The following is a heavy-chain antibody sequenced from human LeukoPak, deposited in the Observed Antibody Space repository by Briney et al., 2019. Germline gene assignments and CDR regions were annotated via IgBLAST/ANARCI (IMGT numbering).Heavy chain of an antibody. D-gene: IGHD6-19*01. CDR3: ARHRPIAVAGLSLDY. CDR2: IYYSGST. Sequence: SETLSLTCTVSGGSISSYYWSWIRQPPGKGLEWIGYIYYSGSTNYNPSLKGRVTISVDTSKNRFSLKLSSVTAADTAVYYCARHRPIAVAGLSLDYWGQGTLVTVSS. J-gene: IGHJ4*02. V-gene: IGHV4-59*08. CDR1: GGSISSYY.